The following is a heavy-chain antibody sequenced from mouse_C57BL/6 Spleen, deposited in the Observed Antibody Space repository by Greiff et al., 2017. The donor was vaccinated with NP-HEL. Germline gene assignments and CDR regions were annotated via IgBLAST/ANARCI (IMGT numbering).Heavy chain of an antibody. CDR1: GYTFTDYY. CDR3: AREAVITTVVAPYAMDY. CDR2: IYPGSGNT. V-gene: IGHV1-76*01. D-gene: IGHD1-1*01. J-gene: IGHJ4*01. Sequence: QVQLQQSGAELVRPGASVKLSCKASGYTFTDYYINWVKQRPGQGLEWIARIYPGSGNTYYNEKFKGKATLTADKSSSTAYMQLSSLTSEDSAVDFCAREAVITTVVAPYAMDYWGQGTSVTVSS.